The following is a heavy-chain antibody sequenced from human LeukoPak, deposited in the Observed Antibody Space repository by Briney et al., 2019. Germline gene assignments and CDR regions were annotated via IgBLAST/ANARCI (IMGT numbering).Heavy chain of an antibody. J-gene: IGHJ4*02. CDR2: ISASGNII. Sequence: GGSLRLSCTASGFTFNIYHMNWVRQAPGKGLEWVSYISASGNIINYADSVKGRFTISRDNAKNSLYLQMNSLRAEDTAVYYCAKSSGPFDYWGQGTLVTVSS. D-gene: IGHD3-22*01. CDR1: GFTFNIYH. CDR3: AKSSGPFDY. V-gene: IGHV3-48*01.